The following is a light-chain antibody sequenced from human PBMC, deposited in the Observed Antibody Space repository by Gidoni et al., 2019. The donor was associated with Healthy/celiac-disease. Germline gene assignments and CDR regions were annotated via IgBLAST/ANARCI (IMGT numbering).Light chain of an antibody. V-gene: IGKV3-11*01. J-gene: IGKJ3*01. CDR1: QSVSSY. Sequence: EIVLTQSPATLSLSPGERATVPCRASQSVSSYLAWYQQKPGKAPRLLIYDASNRATGIPARFSGSGSGTDFTLTISSLEPEDFAVYYCQQRSNWPPFTFGPGTKVNIK. CDR3: QQRSNWPPFT. CDR2: DAS.